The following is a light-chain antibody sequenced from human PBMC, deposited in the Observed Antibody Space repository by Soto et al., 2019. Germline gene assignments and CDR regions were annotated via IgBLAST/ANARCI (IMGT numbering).Light chain of an antibody. CDR2: DTS. CDR3: QQRTDWPT. V-gene: IGKV3-11*01. Sequence: EIVLTQSPGTLSLSPGESATLSCRASQSVSHFLAWYQQKPGQAPRLLIYDTSSRATSIPGRFSGSGSGTDFTRTIDSLEPEDSAVYYCQQRTDWPTFGGGTKVEI. CDR1: QSVSHF. J-gene: IGKJ4*01.